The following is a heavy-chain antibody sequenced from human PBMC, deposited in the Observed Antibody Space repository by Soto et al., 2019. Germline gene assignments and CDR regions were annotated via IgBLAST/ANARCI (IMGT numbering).Heavy chain of an antibody. J-gene: IGHJ4*02. Sequence: GGSLRLSCAASGFTFSSYAMSWVRQAPGKGLEWVSAISGSGGSTYYADSVKGRFTISRGNSKNTLYLQMNSLRAEDTAVYYCAKARLSYGDYFHFDYWGQGTLVTVS. CDR3: AKARLSYGDYFHFDY. CDR2: ISGSGGST. V-gene: IGHV3-23*01. CDR1: GFTFSSYA. D-gene: IGHD4-17*01.